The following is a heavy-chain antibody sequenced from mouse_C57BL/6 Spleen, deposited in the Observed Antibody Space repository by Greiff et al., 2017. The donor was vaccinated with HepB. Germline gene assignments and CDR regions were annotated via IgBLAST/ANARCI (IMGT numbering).Heavy chain of an antibody. Sequence: QVQLQQSGPELVKPGASVKISCKASGYAFSSSWMNWVKQRPGKGLEWIGRIYPGDGDTNYNGKFKGKATLTADKSSSTAYMQLSSLTSEDSAVYVCARLPHYYGSTLDYWGQGTTLTVSS. J-gene: IGHJ2*01. CDR3: ARLPHYYGSTLDY. CDR1: GYAFSSSW. V-gene: IGHV1-82*01. CDR2: IYPGDGDT. D-gene: IGHD1-1*01.